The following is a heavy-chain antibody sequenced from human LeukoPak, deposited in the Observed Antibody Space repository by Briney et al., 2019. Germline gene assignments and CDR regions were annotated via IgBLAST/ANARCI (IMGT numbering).Heavy chain of an antibody. CDR1: GFTFSSYG. Sequence: PGGSLRLSCAASGFTFSSYGMHWVRQAPGKGLEWVAVIWYDGSNKYYADSVKGRFTISRDNSKNTLYLQMNSLRAEDTAVYYCARVSSSWYRGAFDIWGQGTMVTVSS. CDR2: IWYDGSNK. J-gene: IGHJ3*02. CDR3: ARVSSSWYRGAFDI. V-gene: IGHV3-33*01. D-gene: IGHD6-13*01.